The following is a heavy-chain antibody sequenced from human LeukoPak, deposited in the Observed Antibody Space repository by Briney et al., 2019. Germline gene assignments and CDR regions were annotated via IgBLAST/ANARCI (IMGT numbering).Heavy chain of an antibody. Sequence: PGASLRLSCAASGFTFSSYGMHWVRQAPGKGLEWVAVIPYDGSNKYYADSVKGRFTISRDNSKNTLYLQMNSLRAEDTAVYYCAKDPSYGDYVGYFDYWGQGTLVTVSS. D-gene: IGHD4-17*01. V-gene: IGHV3-30*18. CDR1: GFTFSSYG. CDR3: AKDPSYGDYVGYFDY. J-gene: IGHJ4*02. CDR2: IPYDGSNK.